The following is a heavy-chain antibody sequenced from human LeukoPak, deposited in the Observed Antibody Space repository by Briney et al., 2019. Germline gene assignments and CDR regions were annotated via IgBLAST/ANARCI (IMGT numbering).Heavy chain of an antibody. Sequence: GGSLRLSCAASGFTFSNAWMNWVRQAPGKGLEWVGRIKSTTDGGTTGYAAPVKGRFTISREDSESTLFLQMNCLKIEDTAVYYCTTSSYSSGLHYYYYYYMDVWGKGTTVTVSS. CDR2: IKSTTDGGTT. D-gene: IGHD6-19*01. CDR3: TTSSYSSGLHYYYYYYMDV. CDR1: GFTFSNAW. J-gene: IGHJ6*03. V-gene: IGHV3-15*01.